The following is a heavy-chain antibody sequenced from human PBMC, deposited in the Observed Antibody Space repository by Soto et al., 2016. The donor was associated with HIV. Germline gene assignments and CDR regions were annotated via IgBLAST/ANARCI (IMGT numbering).Heavy chain of an antibody. CDR1: GFSFSTYA. Sequence: EVQLLESGGGLAQPGGSLRLSCAASGFSFSTYAMSWVRQAPGKGLEWVASISGSGSSTYYADSVKGRFTISRDNSKNTLYLQMNSLRAEDTAVYYCTKDLPGRPVGARGRDYFDYWGQGTLVTVSS. CDR2: ISGSGSST. CDR3: TKDLPGRPVGARGRDYFDY. D-gene: IGHD1-26*01. V-gene: IGHV3-23*01. J-gene: IGHJ4*02.